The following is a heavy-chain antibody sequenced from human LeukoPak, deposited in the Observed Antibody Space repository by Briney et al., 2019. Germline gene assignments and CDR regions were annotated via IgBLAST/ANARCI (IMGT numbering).Heavy chain of an antibody. CDR2: IYYSGST. CDR1: GGSISSSSYY. J-gene: IGHJ4*02. Sequence: SETLSLTCTVSGGSISSSSYYWGWIRQPPGKGLEWIGSIYYSGSTYYNPSLKSRVTISVDTSKNQFSLKLSSVTAADTDVYSCARMIVGATDYFDYWGQGTLVTVSS. V-gene: IGHV4-39*07. D-gene: IGHD1-26*01. CDR3: ARMIVGATDYFDY.